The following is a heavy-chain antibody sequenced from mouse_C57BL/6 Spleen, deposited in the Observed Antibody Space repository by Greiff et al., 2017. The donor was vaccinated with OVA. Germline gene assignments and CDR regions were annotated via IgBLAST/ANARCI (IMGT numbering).Heavy chain of an antibody. J-gene: IGHJ2*01. D-gene: IGHD2-4*01. CDR1: GYTFTDYN. CDR3: ARAAGYDYAFDY. Sequence: VQLQQSGPELVKPGASVKMSCKASGYTFTDYNMHWVKQSHGKSLEWIGYINPNNGGTSYNQKFKGKATLTVNKSSSTAYMELRSLTSDDSAVYYCARAAGYDYAFDYWGQGTTLTVSS. V-gene: IGHV1-22*01. CDR2: INPNNGGT.